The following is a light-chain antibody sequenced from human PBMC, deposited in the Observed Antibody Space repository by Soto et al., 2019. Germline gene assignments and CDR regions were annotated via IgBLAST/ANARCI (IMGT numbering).Light chain of an antibody. V-gene: IGKV1-5*01. CDR1: QTIRSY. CDR3: QLYYYYST. Sequence: DIQMTQSPSALSASVGDRVTITCRASQTIRSYLAWYQQKPGKAPKLLIHDASSLESGVPSRFSGSGSGTDFTLTISGLQPVAFATYYCQLYYYYSTFGPGTKVDI. J-gene: IGKJ3*01. CDR2: DAS.